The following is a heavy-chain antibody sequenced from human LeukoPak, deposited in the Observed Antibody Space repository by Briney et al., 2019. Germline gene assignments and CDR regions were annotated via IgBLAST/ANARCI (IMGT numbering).Heavy chain of an antibody. V-gene: IGHV3-23*01. D-gene: IGHD6-13*01. Sequence: GGSLRLSCSASGFTFSSFAMNWVRQAPGKGLEWVSTMSGDATSTYYADSVKGRFTISRDNSKTTLFLQMNSLRAEDTAVYYCAKRTSGSSWYSSDSWGQGTLVTVSS. J-gene: IGHJ4*02. CDR3: AKRTSGSSWYSSDS. CDR2: MSGDATST. CDR1: GFTFSSFA.